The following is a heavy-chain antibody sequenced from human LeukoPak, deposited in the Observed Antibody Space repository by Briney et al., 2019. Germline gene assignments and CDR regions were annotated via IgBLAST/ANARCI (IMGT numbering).Heavy chain of an antibody. Sequence: GASVKVSCKASGYTFTSYAMHWVRQAPGQRLEWMGWINAGNGNTKYSQKFQGRVTITGDTSASTAYMELSSLRSEDTAVYYCARDGGWGTRRRVDYWGQGTLVTVSS. V-gene: IGHV1-3*01. CDR1: GYTFTSYA. CDR2: INAGNGNT. J-gene: IGHJ4*02. D-gene: IGHD6-19*01. CDR3: ARDGGWGTRRRVDY.